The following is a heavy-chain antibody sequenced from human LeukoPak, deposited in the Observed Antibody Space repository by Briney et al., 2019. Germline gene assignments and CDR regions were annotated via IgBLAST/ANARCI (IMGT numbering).Heavy chain of an antibody. D-gene: IGHD6-13*01. Sequence: SETLSLTCAVYGVSFSGYYWSWIRQPPGKGLEWIGEINHSGSTNYNPSLKSRVTISVDTSKNQFSLKLSSVTAADTAVYYCARGKLYSRFGWFDPWGQGTLVTVSS. CDR1: GVSFSGYY. CDR2: INHSGST. J-gene: IGHJ5*02. V-gene: IGHV4-34*01. CDR3: ARGKLYSRFGWFDP.